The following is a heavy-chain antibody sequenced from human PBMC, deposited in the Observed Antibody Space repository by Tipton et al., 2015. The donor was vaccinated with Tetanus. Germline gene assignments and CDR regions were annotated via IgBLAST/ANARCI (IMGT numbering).Heavy chain of an antibody. V-gene: IGHV4-39*02. CDR2: IYFEGST. J-gene: IGHJ5*02. Sequence: TLSLTCTVSGGSISDKKYYWGWIRQPPGKGLEWIASIYFEGSTYYSPSLKSRVTIAVDTPQNVFSLRLTSVTAADTAVYYCARHLYGYWFDPWGQGALVTVSS. D-gene: IGHD5-18*01. CDR3: ARHLYGYWFDP. CDR1: GGSISDKKYY.